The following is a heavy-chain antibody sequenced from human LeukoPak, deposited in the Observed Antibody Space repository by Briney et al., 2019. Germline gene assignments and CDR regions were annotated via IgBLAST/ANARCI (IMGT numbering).Heavy chain of an antibody. Sequence: GGSLRLSCAASGFTFSSYGMHWVRQAPGKGLEWVAVIWYDGSNKYYADSVKGRFTISRDNSKNKLYLQMNSLRAEDTAVYYCAKQTITMVRGVVGEGLDYWGQGTLVTVSS. J-gene: IGHJ4*02. D-gene: IGHD3-10*01. CDR2: IWYDGSNK. V-gene: IGHV3-33*06. CDR1: GFTFSSYG. CDR3: AKQTITMVRGVVGEGLDY.